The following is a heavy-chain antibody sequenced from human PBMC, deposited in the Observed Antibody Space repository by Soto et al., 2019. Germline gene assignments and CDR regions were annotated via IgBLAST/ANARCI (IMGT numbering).Heavy chain of an antibody. CDR2: ISSSGSTI. D-gene: IGHD3-3*01. CDR3: ARENYDFWSGYYDS. Sequence: GGSLRLSCSAPGFTFSDYYMSWIRQAPGKGLEWVSYISSSGSTIYYADSVKGRFTISRDNAKNSLYLQMNSLRAEDTAVYYCARENYDFWSGYYDSWGQGTLVTVSS. V-gene: IGHV3-11*01. J-gene: IGHJ4*02. CDR1: GFTFSDYY.